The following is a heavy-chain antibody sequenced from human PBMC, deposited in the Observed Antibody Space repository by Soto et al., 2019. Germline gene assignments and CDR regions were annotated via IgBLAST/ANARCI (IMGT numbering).Heavy chain of an antibody. D-gene: IGHD2-21*01. CDR2: IRSKAYGGTT. CDR3: TIDLDCYIPDY. Sequence: GGSLRLSCRASGLTFGVDGMSWVRQAAGEGRGWVGFIRSKAYGGTTEYAASVKGRFTISRDDSKSIAYLQMISLKTEDTAVYYCTIDLDCYIPDYWGQGTLVTVSS. J-gene: IGHJ4*02. CDR1: GLTFGVDG. V-gene: IGHV3-49*04.